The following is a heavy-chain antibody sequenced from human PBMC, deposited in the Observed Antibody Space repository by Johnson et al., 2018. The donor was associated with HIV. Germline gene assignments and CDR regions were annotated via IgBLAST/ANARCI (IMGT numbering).Heavy chain of an antibody. CDR2: MSYDGSDK. J-gene: IGHJ3*02. D-gene: IGHD1-26*01. V-gene: IGHV3-30*04. CDR1: GFTFSSYA. Sequence: QVQLVESGGGVVQPGRSLRLSCAASGFTFSSYAMHWVRQAPGKGLEWVAVMSYDGSDKYYADSVKGRFTLSRDNSKNTLYLQMNSLRAEDTAVYYCAKVGRWELLFGLLGSNDALDIWGQGTMVTVSS. CDR3: AKVGRWELLFGLLGSNDALDI.